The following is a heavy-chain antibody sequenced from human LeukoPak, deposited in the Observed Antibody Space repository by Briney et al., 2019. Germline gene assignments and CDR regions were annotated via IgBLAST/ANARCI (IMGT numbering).Heavy chain of an antibody. CDR3: ARNGAYFIAAGGGWFDP. Sequence: WETLSLTRTVSGVSISSSWYYWVGIRQPPGKGLEWIGSIYYSGSTYYNPSLKSRITISVDTSKNQFSLKMSSVTAADTAVYYCARNGAYFIAAGGGWFDPWGQGNLVTVSS. V-gene: IGHV4-39*07. J-gene: IGHJ5*02. CDR2: IYYSGST. CDR1: GVSISSSWYY. D-gene: IGHD6-13*01.